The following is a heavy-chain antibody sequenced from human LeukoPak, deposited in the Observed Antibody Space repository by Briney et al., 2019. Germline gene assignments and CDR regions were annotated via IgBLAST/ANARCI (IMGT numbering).Heavy chain of an antibody. J-gene: IGHJ5*02. CDR3: ARDHNILTGYYVGNWFDP. Sequence: SETLSLTCTVSGGSISSYYWSWIRQPAGKGLEWIGRIYTSGSTIYNPSLKSRVTMSVDTSKNQFSLKLSSVTAADTAVYYCARDHNILTGYYVGNWFDPWGQGTLVTVSS. CDR1: GGSISSYY. D-gene: IGHD3-9*01. CDR2: IYTSGST. V-gene: IGHV4-4*07.